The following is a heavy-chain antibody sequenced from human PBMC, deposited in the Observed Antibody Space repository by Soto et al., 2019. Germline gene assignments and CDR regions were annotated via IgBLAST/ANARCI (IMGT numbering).Heavy chain of an antibody. D-gene: IGHD5-12*01. V-gene: IGHV3-13*01. J-gene: IGHJ2*01. CDR3: ARASRWLQARYFDL. CDR1: GFTLSNYD. Sequence: GGSLRLSCAASGFTLSNYDIHRVRQVTGKGLEWVSAIDIAGDTYYADPVKGRFTISRESAKNSVYLQMNSLRVGDKAVYYCARASRWLQARYFDLWGRGTLVTVSS. CDR2: IDIAGDT.